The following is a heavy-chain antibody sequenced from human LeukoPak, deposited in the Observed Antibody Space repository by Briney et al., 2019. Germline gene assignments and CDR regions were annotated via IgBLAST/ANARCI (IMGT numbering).Heavy chain of an antibody. D-gene: IGHD5-12*01. CDR2: ISSSSSYI. CDR1: GFTFSSYS. Sequence: GGSLRLSCAASGFTFSSYSMNWVRKAPGKGLEWVSSISSSSSYIYYADSVKGRFTISRDNAKNSLYLQMNSLRAEDTAVYYCARPTEATLDGYYFDYWGQGTMVTVSS. V-gene: IGHV3-21*01. CDR3: ARPTEATLDGYYFDY. J-gene: IGHJ4*03.